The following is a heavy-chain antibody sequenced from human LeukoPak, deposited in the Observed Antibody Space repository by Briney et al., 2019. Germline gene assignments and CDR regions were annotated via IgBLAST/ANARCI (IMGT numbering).Heavy chain of an antibody. CDR3: ARVGRGLFGMDV. Sequence: GGSLRLSCVASGFTVSSNHMTWVRQAPGTGLRWISYISDSSSLKNYEDSVKGRFSISRDNAKNSLYLQMSSLIDDDTAVYHCARVGRGLFGMDVWGRGTTVTVSS. J-gene: IGHJ6*02. CDR1: GFTVSSNH. D-gene: IGHD3-10*01. CDR2: ISDSSSLK. V-gene: IGHV3-48*02.